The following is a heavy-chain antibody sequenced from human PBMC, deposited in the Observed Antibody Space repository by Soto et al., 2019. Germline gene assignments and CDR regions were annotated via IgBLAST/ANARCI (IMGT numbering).Heavy chain of an antibody. CDR2: IYHTGDT. V-gene: IGHV4-38-2*02. CDR1: SCSIRSGFF. J-gene: IGHJ5*02. D-gene: IGHD2-8*01. CDR3: ARDTNSLDR. Sequence: SETLSLTCVVSSCSIRSGFFLAWIRQPPGKGLEWVGSIYHTGDTHYNPSLRSQVSMSVDTSKNHFSLRLTYLTAADTAVYFCARDTNSLDRWGQGILVTVS.